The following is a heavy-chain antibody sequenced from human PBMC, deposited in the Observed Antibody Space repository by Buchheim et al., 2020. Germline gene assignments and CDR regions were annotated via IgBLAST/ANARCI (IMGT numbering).Heavy chain of an antibody. CDR2: IYPIDSYA. J-gene: IGHJ4*02. CDR1: GYTFTDFW. V-gene: IGHV5-51*01. Sequence: EVRLVQSGAEVKKPGESLKISCEGSGYTFTDFWIGWVRQMPGKGLEWMGIIYPIDSYARNSPSFQGHVTISVDTAIRTAYLQWDSLQVSDSAIYYCVRGFKNRDPSFDYWGQGTL. D-gene: IGHD1-14*01. CDR3: VRGFKNRDPSFDY.